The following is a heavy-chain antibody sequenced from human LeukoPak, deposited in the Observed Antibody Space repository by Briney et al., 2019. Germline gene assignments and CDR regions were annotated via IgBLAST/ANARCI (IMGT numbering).Heavy chain of an antibody. CDR1: GGSISSSSYY. J-gene: IGHJ4*02. Sequence: PSETLSLTCTVSGGSISSSSYYWGWIRQPPGKGLEWIGSTYYSGSTYYNPSLKSRVTISVDTSKNQFPLKLSSVTAADTAVYYCARGRHYYDSSGYSYYFDYWGQGTLVTVSS. V-gene: IGHV4-39*01. CDR3: ARGRHYYDSSGYSYYFDY. CDR2: TYYSGST. D-gene: IGHD3-22*01.